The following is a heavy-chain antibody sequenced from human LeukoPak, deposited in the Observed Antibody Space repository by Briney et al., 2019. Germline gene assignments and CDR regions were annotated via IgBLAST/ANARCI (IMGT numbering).Heavy chain of an antibody. CDR2: ISSTSSYI. J-gene: IGHJ6*03. V-gene: IGHV3-21*04. CDR3: AKNGDRGAYCSGGSCYPYYYYYMDV. CDR1: EFTFNSYS. Sequence: SGGSLRLSCAASEFTFNSYSMNWVRRAPGKGLEWVSSISSTSSYIYYADSVKGRFTISRDNSKNTLYLQMNSLRAEDTAVYYCAKNGDRGAYCSGGSCYPYYYYYMDVWGKGTTVTISS. D-gene: IGHD2-15*01.